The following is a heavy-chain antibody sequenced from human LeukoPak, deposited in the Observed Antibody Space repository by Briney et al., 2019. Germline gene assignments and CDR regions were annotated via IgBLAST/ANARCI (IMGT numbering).Heavy chain of an antibody. D-gene: IGHD6-19*01. CDR3: AKQYDDIAVDY. CDR1: GFTVSSNY. CDR2: IYSGGST. J-gene: IGHJ4*02. V-gene: IGHV3-53*01. Sequence: GGSLRLSCAASGFTVSSNYMSWVRQAPGKGLEWVSVIYSGGSTYYADSVKGRFTISRDNSKNTLYLQMNSLRAEDTAVYYCAKQYDDIAVDYWGQGTLVTVSS.